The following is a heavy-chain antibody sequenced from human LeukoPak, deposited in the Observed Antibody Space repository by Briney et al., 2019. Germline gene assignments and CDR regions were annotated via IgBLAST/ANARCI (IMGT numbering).Heavy chain of an antibody. Sequence: GGSLRLSCAASGFTFRSYGMHWVRQAPGKGLEWVTYIRYNGSKEYYADSVKGRFTISRDNAKNSLYLQMNSLRAEDTAVYYCAAQDIVKGYFQHWGQGTLVTVSS. CDR2: IRYNGSKE. CDR3: AAQDIVKGYFQH. D-gene: IGHD2-15*01. V-gene: IGHV3-30*02. J-gene: IGHJ1*01. CDR1: GFTFRSYG.